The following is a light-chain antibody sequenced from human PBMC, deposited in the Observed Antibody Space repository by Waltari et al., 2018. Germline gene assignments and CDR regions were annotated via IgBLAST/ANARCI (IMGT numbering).Light chain of an antibody. J-gene: IGLJ3*02. Sequence: QSVLTQPPSVSAAPGQKVTLSCSGSSSNIGNHYVSWFQHVSGTAPKLLIYEYNKRPSGLPDRFSGSKSGTSATLGITGLQTGDEAHYYCATWDSSLSAWVFGGGTKLTVL. CDR2: EYN. CDR3: ATWDSSLSAWV. CDR1: SSNIGNHY. V-gene: IGLV1-51*02.